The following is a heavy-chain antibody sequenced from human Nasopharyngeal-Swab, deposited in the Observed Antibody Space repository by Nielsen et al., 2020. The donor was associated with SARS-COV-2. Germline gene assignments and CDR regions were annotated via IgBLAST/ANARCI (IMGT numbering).Heavy chain of an antibody. J-gene: IGHJ3*02. V-gene: IGHV4-59*12. D-gene: IGHD7-27*01. CDR2: IYYSGST. Sequence: SETLSLTCTVSGGSISSYYWSWIRQPPGKGLEWIGYIYYSGSTYYNPSLKSRVTISVDRSKNQFSLKLSSVTAADTAVYYCARNAGDSHAFDIWGQGTMVTVSS. CDR1: GGSISSYY. CDR3: ARNAGDSHAFDI.